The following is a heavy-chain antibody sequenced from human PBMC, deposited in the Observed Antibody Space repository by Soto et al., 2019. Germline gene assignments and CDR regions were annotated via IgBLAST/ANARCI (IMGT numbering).Heavy chain of an antibody. CDR3: ARGNYGDYGWFDP. CDR2: ISYDGSNK. Sequence: GGSLRLSCAASGFTFSSYAMHWVRQAPGKGLEWVAVISYDGSNKYYADSVKGRFTISRDNSKNTLYLQMNSLRAEDTAVYYCARGNYGDYGWFDPWGKGTLVTVSS. V-gene: IGHV3-30-3*01. CDR1: GFTFSSYA. J-gene: IGHJ5*02. D-gene: IGHD4-17*01.